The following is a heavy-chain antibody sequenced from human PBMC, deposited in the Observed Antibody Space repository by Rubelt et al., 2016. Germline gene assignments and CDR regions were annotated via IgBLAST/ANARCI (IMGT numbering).Heavy chain of an antibody. V-gene: IGHV4-39*01. CDR2: IYYSGST. J-gene: IGHJ5*02. CDR1: GGSISSSSYY. D-gene: IGHD6-13*01. CDR3: ARSKAAAGLWWVWFDP. Sequence: QLQLQESGPGLVKPSETLSLTCTVSGGSISSSSYYWGWIRQPPGKGLEWIGSIYYSGSTYYNPSLRSRVTFSVETSKNQFSLKLSSVTAADTAVYYCARSKAAAGLWWVWFDPWGQGTLVTVSS.